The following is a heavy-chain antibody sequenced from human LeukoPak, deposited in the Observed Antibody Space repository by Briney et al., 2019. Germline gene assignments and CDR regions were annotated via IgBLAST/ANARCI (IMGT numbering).Heavy chain of an antibody. CDR3: VRDGLVGATRGYYFDY. J-gene: IGHJ4*02. Sequence: GGSLRLSCAASGFTFSSYWMSWVRQAPGKGLEWVANIKQDGSERYDVDSVKGRFTISRDNAKNSLYLQMNSLRAEDTAVYYCVRDGLVGATRGYYFDYWGRGTLVTVSS. D-gene: IGHD1-26*01. CDR1: GFTFSSYW. CDR2: IKQDGSER. V-gene: IGHV3-7*01.